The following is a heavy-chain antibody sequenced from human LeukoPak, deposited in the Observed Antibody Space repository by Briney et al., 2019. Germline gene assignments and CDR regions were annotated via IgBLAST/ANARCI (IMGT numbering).Heavy chain of an antibody. J-gene: IGHJ4*02. Sequence: GGSLRLSCAASGFTFSSYWMHWVHQAPGKGLVWVSRINSDGSSTSYADSVKGRFTISRDNAKNTLYLQMNSLRAEDTAVYYCARDKPSSIAARFDYWGQGTLVTVSS. V-gene: IGHV3-74*01. CDR1: GFTFSSYW. CDR2: INSDGSST. CDR3: ARDKPSSIAARFDY. D-gene: IGHD6-6*01.